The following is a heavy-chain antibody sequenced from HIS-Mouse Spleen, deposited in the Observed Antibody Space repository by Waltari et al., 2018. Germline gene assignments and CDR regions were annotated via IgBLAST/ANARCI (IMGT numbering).Heavy chain of an antibody. V-gene: IGHV3-30*04. Sequence: QVQLVESGGGVVQPGRSLRLSCAASGFTFSSYAMHWVRQAPGKGLGWVPVISNDGSNKSYADSVKGRFTISRDNSKNTLYLQMNSLRAEDTAVYYCARVFNEAFDIWGQGTMVTVSS. CDR3: ARVFNEAFDI. J-gene: IGHJ3*02. CDR1: GFTFSSYA. CDR2: ISNDGSNK. D-gene: IGHD1-1*01.